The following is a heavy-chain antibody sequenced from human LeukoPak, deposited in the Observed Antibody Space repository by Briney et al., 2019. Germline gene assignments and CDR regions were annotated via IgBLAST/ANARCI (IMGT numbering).Heavy chain of an antibody. D-gene: IGHD5-18*01. Sequence: SPSETLSLTCTVSGGSISSYYWSWIRQPPGKGLEWIGYIYYSGSTNYNPSLKSRVTISVDTSKNQFSLKLSSVTAADTAVYYCARAGIRDSYGWREPDYWGQGTLVTVSS. V-gene: IGHV4-59*01. J-gene: IGHJ4*02. CDR2: IYYSGST. CDR3: ARAGIRDSYGWREPDY. CDR1: GGSISSYY.